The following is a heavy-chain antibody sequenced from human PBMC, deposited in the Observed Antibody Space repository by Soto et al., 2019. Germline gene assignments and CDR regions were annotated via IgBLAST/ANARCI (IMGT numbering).Heavy chain of an antibody. J-gene: IGHJ6*02. D-gene: IGHD6-19*01. CDR1: GLTFSNYA. V-gene: IGHV3-30-3*01. CDR3: VGIAVAGTPYYYYGMDV. Sequence: GGSLRLSCATSGLTFSNYAMSWVRQAPGKGLEWVAVISYDGSNKYYADSVKGRFTISRDNSRNTLYLQMNSLRAEDTAVYYCVGIAVAGTPYYYYGMDVWGQGTTVTVSS. CDR2: ISYDGSNK.